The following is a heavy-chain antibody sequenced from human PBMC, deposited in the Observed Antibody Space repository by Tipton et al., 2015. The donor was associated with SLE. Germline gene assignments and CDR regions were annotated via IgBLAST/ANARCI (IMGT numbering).Heavy chain of an antibody. D-gene: IGHD2-2*01. CDR3: ARTPIVVVPAAMDYFDY. J-gene: IGHJ4*02. V-gene: IGHV4-4*02. CDR2: IYHSGST. CDR1: GGSISSSNW. Sequence: TLSLTCAVSGGSISSSNWWSWVRQPPGKGLEWIGEIYHSGSTNYNPSLKSRVTISVDTSKNQFSLKLSSVTAADTAVYYCARTPIVVVPAAMDYFDYWGQGTLVTVSS.